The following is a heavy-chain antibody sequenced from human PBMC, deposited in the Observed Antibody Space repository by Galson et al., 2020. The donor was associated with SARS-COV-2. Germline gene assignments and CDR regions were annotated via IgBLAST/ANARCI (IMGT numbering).Heavy chain of an antibody. D-gene: IGHD2-21*02. Sequence: GESLKISCAASGFNFNSYSMNWVRQAPGKGLEWVSFISRTSNTIYNANSVKGRFTISRDTAKNAVYLQMNSLRDEDTAVYYCARSYGCGRGCSDVFDVWGQGTMVTVSS. CDR3: ARSYGCGRGCSDVFDV. V-gene: IGHV3-48*02. J-gene: IGHJ3*01. CDR2: ISRTSNTI. CDR1: GFNFNSYS.